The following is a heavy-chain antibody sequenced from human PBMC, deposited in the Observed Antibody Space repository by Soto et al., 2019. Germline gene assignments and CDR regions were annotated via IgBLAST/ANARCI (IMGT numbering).Heavy chain of an antibody. Sequence: ASVKVSCKASGGTFSSYTISWVRQAPGQGLEWMGRIIPILGIANYAQKFQGRVTITADKSTSTAYMELSSLRSEDTAVYYCARGTPTYGDYEDHWFDPWGQGTLVTVSS. J-gene: IGHJ5*02. CDR3: ARGTPTYGDYEDHWFDP. CDR2: IIPILGIA. V-gene: IGHV1-69*02. CDR1: GGTFSSYT. D-gene: IGHD4-17*01.